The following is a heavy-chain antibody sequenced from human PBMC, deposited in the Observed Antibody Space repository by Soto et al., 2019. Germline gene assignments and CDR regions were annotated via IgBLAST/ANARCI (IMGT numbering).Heavy chain of an antibody. CDR2: IYPGDSDT. V-gene: IGHV5-51*01. Sequence: PGESLKISCKGSGYSFTSYWIGWVRQMPGKGLEWMGIIYPGDSDTRYSPSFQGQVTISADKSISTAYLQWSSLKASDTAMYYCARAGADIVVVVAGAFDIWGQGTMVTVSS. CDR3: ARAGADIVVVVAGAFDI. CDR1: GYSFTSYW. D-gene: IGHD2-15*01. J-gene: IGHJ3*02.